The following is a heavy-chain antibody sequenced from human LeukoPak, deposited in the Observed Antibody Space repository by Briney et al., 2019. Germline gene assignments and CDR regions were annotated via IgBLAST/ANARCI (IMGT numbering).Heavy chain of an antibody. Sequence: SETLSLTCAVSGGSISNGNWLSWVRQPPGKGLEWIGEIYQSGITNYNPSLKSRVTISVDMSKNQFSLKLSSVTAADTAVYYCARDGAYGGSGDYHFDYWGQGTLVTVSS. CDR2: IYQSGIT. D-gene: IGHD4-17*01. CDR3: ARDGAYGGSGDYHFDY. V-gene: IGHV4-4*02. CDR1: GGSISNGNW. J-gene: IGHJ4*02.